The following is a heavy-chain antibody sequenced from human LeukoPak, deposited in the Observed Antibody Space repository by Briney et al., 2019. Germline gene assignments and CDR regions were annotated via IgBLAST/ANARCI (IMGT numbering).Heavy chain of an antibody. J-gene: IGHJ3*01. CDR2: IYTSGST. D-gene: IGHD2-21*01. Sequence: SETLSLTCTVSGGSISSYNWSWIRQSPGKGLEWIGYIYTSGSTNYNPSLKSRVTISVDTSKNQFSLKLSSVTAADTAVYYCARHVSDWAAFDWGQGTMVTVSS. CDR1: GGSISSYN. CDR3: ARHVSDWAAFD. V-gene: IGHV4-4*09.